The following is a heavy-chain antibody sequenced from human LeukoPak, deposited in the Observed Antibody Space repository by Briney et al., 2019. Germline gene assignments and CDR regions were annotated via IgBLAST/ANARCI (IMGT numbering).Heavy chain of an antibody. D-gene: IGHD1-26*01. Sequence: GGSLRLFCAASGFTVRSNYMSWVRQAPGKGLQWVSVIYSGGSTYYADSVKGRFTFSRDNSKNMLYLQMNSLRVEDTAVYYCARGSYEYPLDYWGQGTLVTVSS. CDR1: GFTVRSNY. CDR2: IYSGGST. CDR3: ARGSYEYPLDY. J-gene: IGHJ4*02. V-gene: IGHV3-66*02.